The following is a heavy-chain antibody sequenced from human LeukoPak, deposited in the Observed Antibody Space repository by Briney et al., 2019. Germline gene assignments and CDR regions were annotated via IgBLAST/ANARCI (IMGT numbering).Heavy chain of an antibody. Sequence: GGSLRLSCAASGFTFDDYAMHWVRQAPGKGLEWVSLISWDGGSTYYADSVKGRFTISRDNSKNSLYLQMNSLRAEDTALYYCAKEFNPSYCSSTSCYGGGPFDYWGQGTLVTVSS. D-gene: IGHD2-2*01. CDR2: ISWDGGST. V-gene: IGHV3-43D*03. J-gene: IGHJ4*02. CDR3: AKEFNPSYCSSTSCYGGGPFDY. CDR1: GFTFDDYA.